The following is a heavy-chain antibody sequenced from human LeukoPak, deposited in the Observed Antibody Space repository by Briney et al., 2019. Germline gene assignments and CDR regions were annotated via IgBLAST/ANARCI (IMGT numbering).Heavy chain of an antibody. Sequence: GGSLRLSCAASGFTVSSNYMSWVRQAPGKGLEWVSVIYSGGSTYYADSVKGRFTISRDNSKNTLYLQMNSLRAEDTAVYYCARGDFGVAGYFDYWGQGTLVTVSS. D-gene: IGHD3-3*01. CDR2: IYSGGST. CDR3: ARGDFGVAGYFDY. V-gene: IGHV3-66*02. J-gene: IGHJ4*02. CDR1: GFTVSSNY.